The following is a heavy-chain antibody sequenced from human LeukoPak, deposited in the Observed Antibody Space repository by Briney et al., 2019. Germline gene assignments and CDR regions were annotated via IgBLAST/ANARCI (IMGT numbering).Heavy chain of an antibody. V-gene: IGHV3-23*01. CDR2: ISGSGGST. D-gene: IGHD1-26*01. CDR1: GFTFSSYA. CDR3: ANEFRGWELLSFPYHYYYYMNV. J-gene: IGHJ6*03. Sequence: GGFLRLSCAASGFTFSSYAMSWVRQAPGKGLEWVSAISGSGGSTYYADSVKGRFTISRDNSKNTLYLQMNSLRAEDTAVYYCANEFRGWELLSFPYHYYYYMNVWGKGTTVTVSS.